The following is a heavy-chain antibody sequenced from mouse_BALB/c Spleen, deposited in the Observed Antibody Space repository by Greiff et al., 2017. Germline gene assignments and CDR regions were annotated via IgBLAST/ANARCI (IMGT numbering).Heavy chain of an antibody. Sequence: EVKLVESGGGLVKPGGSLKLSCAASGFTFSSYAMSWVRQSPEKRLEWVAEISSGGSYTYYPDTVTGRFTISRDNAKNTLYLEMSSLRSEDTAMYYCARDGIIGTSWFAYWGQGTLVTVSA. CDR3: ARDGIIGTSWFAY. CDR2: ISSGGSYT. CDR1: GFTFSSYA. J-gene: IGHJ3*01. V-gene: IGHV5-9-4*01. D-gene: IGHD2-14*01.